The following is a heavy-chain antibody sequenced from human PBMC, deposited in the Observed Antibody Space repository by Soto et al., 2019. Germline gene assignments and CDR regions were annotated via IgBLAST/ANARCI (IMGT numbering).Heavy chain of an antibody. CDR1: GGTFSSYA. CDR3: AREPGYCSGGSCYWLGWFDP. Sequence: ASVKVSCKASGGTFSSYAISWVRQAPGQGLEWMGGIIPIFGTANYAQKFQGRVTITADESTSTAYMELSSLRSEDTAVYYCAREPGYCSGGSCYWLGWFDPWGQGTLVTVSS. J-gene: IGHJ5*02. D-gene: IGHD2-15*01. CDR2: IIPIFGTA. V-gene: IGHV1-69*13.